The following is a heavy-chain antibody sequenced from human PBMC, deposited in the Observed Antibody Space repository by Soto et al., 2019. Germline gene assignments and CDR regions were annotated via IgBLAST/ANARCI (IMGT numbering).Heavy chain of an antibody. D-gene: IGHD3-10*01. V-gene: IGHV6-1*01. CDR3: ARVVGLHRGYDAFDI. CDR1: GYSVSSNSAA. Sequence: SHTLSLTCAISGYSVSSNSAALNWIRQSPSRGLEWLGRTYYRSKWYNDYAVSVKSRITINPDTSKNQFSPQLNSVTPEDTAVYYCARVVGLHRGYDAFDIWGQGTMVTVSS. J-gene: IGHJ3*02. CDR2: TYYRSKWYN.